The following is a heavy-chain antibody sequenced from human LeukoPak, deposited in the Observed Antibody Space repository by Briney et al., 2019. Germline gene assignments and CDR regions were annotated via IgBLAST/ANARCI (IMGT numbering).Heavy chain of an antibody. J-gene: IGHJ5*02. CDR2: INYGGSA. Sequence: PSETLSLICTVSGGSIRSDYWSWIRQPTGKGLEWIGNINYGGSANYNPSLKSRVTISLDTPKNQFSLKLTSVTAADTAVYYCARYSHYVRWFDPWGQGTLVTVSS. V-gene: IGHV4-59*01. D-gene: IGHD4-11*01. CDR3: ARYSHYVRWFDP. CDR1: GGSIRSDY.